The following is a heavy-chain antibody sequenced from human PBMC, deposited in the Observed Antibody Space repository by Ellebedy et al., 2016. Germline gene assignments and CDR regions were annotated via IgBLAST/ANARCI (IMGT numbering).Heavy chain of an antibody. J-gene: IGHJ4*02. CDR2: ISAYNGNT. CDR1: GYTFTSYG. D-gene: IGHD3-10*01. CDR3: ARMVLWFGESLLYFDY. Sequence: ASVKVSCKASGYTFTSYGISWVRQAPGQGLEWMGWISAYNGNTNYAQKLQGRVTMTTDTSTSTAYMELRSLRSDDTAVYYCARMVLWFGESLLYFDYWGQGTLVTVSS. V-gene: IGHV1-18*01.